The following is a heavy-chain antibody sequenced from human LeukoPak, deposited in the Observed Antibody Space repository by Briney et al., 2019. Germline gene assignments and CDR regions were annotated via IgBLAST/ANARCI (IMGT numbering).Heavy chain of an antibody. J-gene: IGHJ4*02. Sequence: ASVKVSCKASGYTFTSYAMHWVRQAPGQRLEWMGWINAGNGNTKYSQKFQGRVTITRDTSASTAYMELSSLRSEDTAVYYCARVMGYYYVFDYWGQGTLVTVSS. V-gene: IGHV1-3*01. CDR2: INAGNGNT. CDR3: ARVMGYYYVFDY. D-gene: IGHD3-10*02. CDR1: GYTFTSYA.